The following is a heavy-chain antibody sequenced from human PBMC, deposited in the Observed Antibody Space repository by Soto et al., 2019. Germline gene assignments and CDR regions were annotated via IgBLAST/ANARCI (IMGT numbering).Heavy chain of an antibody. V-gene: IGHV3-23*01. CDR2: IDGPGGST. CDR1: GFTFTSYA. D-gene: IGHD3-3*01. Sequence: LRLSCAASGFTFTSYAMTWVRQAPGKGLEWVSGIDGPGGSTFYAGSVRGRFSISRDNSQNTLYLQMTTLRADDTAVYYCAKVNTIFGVDTFSSSSYYGMDVWGLGTTVTVSS. J-gene: IGHJ6*02. CDR3: AKVNTIFGVDTFSSSSYYGMDV.